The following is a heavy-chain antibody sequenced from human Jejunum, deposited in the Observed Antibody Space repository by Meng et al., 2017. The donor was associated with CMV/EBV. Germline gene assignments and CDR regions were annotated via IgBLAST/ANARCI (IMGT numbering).Heavy chain of an antibody. CDR2: ISWNSGAI. J-gene: IGHJ4*02. Sequence: TFSTYWMTWVRQAPGKGLEWVSGISWNSGAIGYADSMKGRFTISRDNAKNSLYLQLNSLRSEDTAFYYCAKSTRGYYDSTGYFESWGQGTLVTVSS. CDR1: TFSTYW. V-gene: IGHV3-9*01. CDR3: AKSTRGYYDSTGYFES. D-gene: IGHD3-22*01.